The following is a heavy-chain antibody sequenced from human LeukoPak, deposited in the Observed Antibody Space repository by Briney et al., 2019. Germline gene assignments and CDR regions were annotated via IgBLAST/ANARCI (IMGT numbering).Heavy chain of an antibody. CDR3: ASYIAAAGTFQH. CDR2: IYYSGST. CDR1: GGSISSYY. Sequence: SETPSLTCTVSGGSISSYYWSWIRQPPGKGLEWIGYIYYSGSTNYNPSLKSRVTISVDTSKNQFSLKLSSVTAADTAVYYCASYIAAAGTFQHWGQGTLVTASS. D-gene: IGHD6-13*01. J-gene: IGHJ1*01. V-gene: IGHV4-59*08.